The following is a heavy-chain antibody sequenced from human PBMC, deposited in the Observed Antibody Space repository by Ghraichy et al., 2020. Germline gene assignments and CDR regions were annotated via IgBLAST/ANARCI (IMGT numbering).Heavy chain of an antibody. J-gene: IGHJ4*02. D-gene: IGHD3-10*01. Sequence: SETLSLTCAVSGYSISSGHYWGWIRQPPGKGLEWIGSMYHRGSTYYNPSLKSRVTISVDTSKNQFSLNLSSVTAADTAVYYCARMYYYGSGASYYFDNWGQGTLFTVSS. CDR3: ARMYYYGSGASYYFDN. V-gene: IGHV4-38-2*01. CDR2: MYHRGST. CDR1: GYSISSGHY.